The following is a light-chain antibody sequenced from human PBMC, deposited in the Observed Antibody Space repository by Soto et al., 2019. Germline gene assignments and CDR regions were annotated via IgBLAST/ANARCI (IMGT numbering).Light chain of an antibody. Sequence: EIVLTQSPATLSLSPGERATLSCRASQSVSSSLAWYQQKPGRAPRLLIYDASNRATGIPGRFRGSGSGTDFTLTISSLEPEDFAVYYCQQRTNWPRPTFGGGTKVEIK. CDR3: QQRTNWPRPT. CDR2: DAS. V-gene: IGKV3-11*01. CDR1: QSVSSS. J-gene: IGKJ4*01.